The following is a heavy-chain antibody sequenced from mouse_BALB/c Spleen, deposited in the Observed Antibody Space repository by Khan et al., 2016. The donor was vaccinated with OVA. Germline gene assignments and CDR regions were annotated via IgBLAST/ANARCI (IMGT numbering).Heavy chain of an antibody. V-gene: IGHV3-2*02. J-gene: IGHJ2*01. Sequence: EVQLQESGPGLVKPSQSLSLTCTVTGYSITSDYAWNWIRQFPGNKLEWLGYISYSGNTKYNPSLKSRISVTRDTSNNQFFLQLNSVTTEDTATYYCARVHGEDFDYWGQGTTLTVSS. CDR3: ARVHGEDFDY. CDR1: GYSITSDYA. CDR2: ISYSGNT.